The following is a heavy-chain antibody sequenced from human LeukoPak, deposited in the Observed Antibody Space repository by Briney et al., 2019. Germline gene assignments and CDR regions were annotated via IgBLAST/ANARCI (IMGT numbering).Heavy chain of an antibody. D-gene: IGHD6-19*01. CDR2: ISSSRSYI. CDR1: RFSFSSYS. Sequence: GGTLTLSCAASRFSFSSYSMYTLRQAPGKGLEGVSSISSSRSYIYYTDSVKGRFTISRDNAKKSLYLQMNSLRAEETAVYYCARDLGSSGWYYAFDIWGQGTMVTVSS. CDR3: ARDLGSSGWYYAFDI. J-gene: IGHJ3*02. V-gene: IGHV3-21*01.